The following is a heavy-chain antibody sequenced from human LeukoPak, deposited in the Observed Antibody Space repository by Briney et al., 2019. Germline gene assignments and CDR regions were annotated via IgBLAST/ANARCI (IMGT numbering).Heavy chain of an antibody. Sequence: PSETLSLTCTVSGGPISSYQWSWIRQPPGKGLEWIGYIYYTGSTNYNPSLKSRVTTSLDTSKNQFSLKLSSVTAADTAVYYCARRTTVTPNWFDPWGRGTLVTVSS. CDR3: ARRTTVTPNWFDP. V-gene: IGHV4-59*12. J-gene: IGHJ5*02. CDR2: IYYTGST. D-gene: IGHD4-17*01. CDR1: GGPISSYQ.